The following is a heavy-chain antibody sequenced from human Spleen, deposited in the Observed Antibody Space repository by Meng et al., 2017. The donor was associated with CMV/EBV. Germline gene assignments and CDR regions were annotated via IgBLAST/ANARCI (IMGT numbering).Heavy chain of an antibody. CDR1: GFSFSSSV. Sequence: RSMRLSCAASGFSFSSSVMHWVRQAPGKGLEWVAAISNDGDDKFYADSVKGRFTISRDNAKSTLFLQLNRLRVDDTAVYYCKEVDEWGQGTLVTVSS. J-gene: IGHJ4*02. CDR3: KEVDE. CDR2: ISNDGDDK. V-gene: IGHV3-30*03.